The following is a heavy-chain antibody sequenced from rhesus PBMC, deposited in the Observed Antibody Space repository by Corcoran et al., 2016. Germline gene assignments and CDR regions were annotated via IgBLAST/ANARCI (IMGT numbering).Heavy chain of an antibody. CDR3: VGSFEYFEF. CDR2: IKYDGSEK. V-gene: IGHV3S35*01. CDR1: GFTFSSTR. Sequence: EVQLVESGGGLVQPGGSLRLSCAASGFTFSSTRMNWIRHAPGKRLEWVGNIKYDGSEKYYVDSVKGRFTISRDNAKNSLYLQMNSLRAEDTAVYYCVGSFEYFEFWGQGALVTVSS. J-gene: IGHJ1*01.